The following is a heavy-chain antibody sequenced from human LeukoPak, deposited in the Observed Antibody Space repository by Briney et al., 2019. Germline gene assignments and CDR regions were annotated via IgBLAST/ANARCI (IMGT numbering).Heavy chain of an antibody. D-gene: IGHD2-2*02. Sequence: PGRSLRLSCAASGFTFSSYAMHWVRQAPGKGLEWVAVISYDGSNKYYADSVKGRFTISRDNSKNTLYLQMNSLRAEDTAVYYCARDSWSAGYCGSTSCYREGMDVWGKGTTVTVSS. J-gene: IGHJ6*04. CDR2: ISYDGSNK. V-gene: IGHV3-30-3*01. CDR3: ARDSWSAGYCGSTSCYREGMDV. CDR1: GFTFSSYA.